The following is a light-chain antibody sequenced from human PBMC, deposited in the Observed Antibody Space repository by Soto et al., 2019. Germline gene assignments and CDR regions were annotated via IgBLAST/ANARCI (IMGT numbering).Light chain of an antibody. Sequence: DIQMTQSPSSLSASVGDRVTITCRASQGISNYLVWYQQKTVRVPKLLIYAASTLQSGVTSRFSGRGSGTDFNLTIRRLQPEDAATYYCQKYSSAPRTFGQGTKVEIK. V-gene: IGKV1-27*01. CDR2: AAS. CDR3: QKYSSAPRT. J-gene: IGKJ1*01. CDR1: QGISNY.